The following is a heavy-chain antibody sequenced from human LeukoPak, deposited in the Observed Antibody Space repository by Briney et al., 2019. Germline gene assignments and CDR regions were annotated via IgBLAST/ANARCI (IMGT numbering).Heavy chain of an antibody. V-gene: IGHV1-24*01. CDR3: ATVLFMVRGVIISSTDNWFDP. J-gene: IGHJ5*02. D-gene: IGHD3-10*01. Sequence: ASVKVSCKVSGYTLTELSMHWVRQAPGKGREWMGGFDPEDGETIYAQKFQGRVTMTEDTSTDTAYMELSSLRSEDTAVYYCATVLFMVRGVIISSTDNWFDPWGQGTLVTVSS. CDR2: FDPEDGET. CDR1: GYTLTELS.